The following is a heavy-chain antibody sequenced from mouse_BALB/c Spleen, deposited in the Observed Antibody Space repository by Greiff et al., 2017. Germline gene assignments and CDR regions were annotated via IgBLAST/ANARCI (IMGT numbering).Heavy chain of an antibody. CDR1: GYTFTSYG. V-gene: IGHV1S81*02. D-gene: IGHD1-2*01. CDR2: INPSNGRT. J-gene: IGHJ2*01. Sequence: QVQLQQPGAELVKPGASVKMSCKASGYTFTSYGMHWVKQRPGHGLEWIGEINPSNGRTNYNEKFKGKATLTVDKSSSTAYMQLSSLTSEVSAVYYFARSPSTIITAGSCDYWGQGTTHTVSS. CDR3: ARSPSTIITAGSCDY.